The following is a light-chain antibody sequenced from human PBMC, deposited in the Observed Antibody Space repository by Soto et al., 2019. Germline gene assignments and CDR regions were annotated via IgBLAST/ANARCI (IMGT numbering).Light chain of an antibody. Sequence: QTVVTQEPSFSVSPGGTVTLTCGLRPGSVSTSYYPSWYQQTPGQAPRTLIYSTNSRSSGVPDRFSGSILGNKAALTITGAQADDYSTYYCVLYMGSGISMFGGGTKVTVL. V-gene: IGLV8-61*01. CDR2: STN. J-gene: IGLJ3*02. CDR1: PGSVSTSYY. CDR3: VLYMGSGISM.